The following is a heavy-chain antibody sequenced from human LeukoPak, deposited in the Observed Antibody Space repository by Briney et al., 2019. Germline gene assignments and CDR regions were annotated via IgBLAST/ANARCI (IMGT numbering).Heavy chain of an antibody. V-gene: IGHV4-34*01. J-gene: IGHJ4*02. CDR3: ARGASGSYHD. CDR2: INHSGST. CDR1: GGSFSGYY. Sequence: SETLSLTCSVYGGSFSGYYWSWIRQPPGKGLEWIGEINHSGSTNYNPSLKSRVTISVDTSKNQFSLKLSSVTAADTAVYYCARGASGSYHDWGQGTLVTVSS. D-gene: IGHD1-26*01.